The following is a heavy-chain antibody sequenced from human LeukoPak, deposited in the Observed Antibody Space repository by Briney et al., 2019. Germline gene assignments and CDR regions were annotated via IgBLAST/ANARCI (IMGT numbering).Heavy chain of an antibody. D-gene: IGHD3-22*01. CDR2: ISWNSGSI. J-gene: IGHJ5*02. Sequence: GRSLRPSCAASGFTFDDYAMHWVRQAPGKGLEWVSGISWNSGSIGYAHSVKGRFTISRDNAKNSLYLQMSSLRAEDTALYYCAKDYSYDSSGYANWFDPWGQGTLVTFSS. CDR1: GFTFDDYA. CDR3: AKDYSYDSSGYANWFDP. V-gene: IGHV3-9*01.